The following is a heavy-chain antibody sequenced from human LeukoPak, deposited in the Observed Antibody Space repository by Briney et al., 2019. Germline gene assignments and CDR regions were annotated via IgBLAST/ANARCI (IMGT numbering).Heavy chain of an antibody. CDR3: ARDEYSYGYYDY. J-gene: IGHJ4*02. CDR2: ISYDGSNK. D-gene: IGHD5-18*01. V-gene: IGHV3-30*04. CDR1: GFTFSSYA. Sequence: GGSLRLSCAASGFTFSSYAMHWVRQAPGKGLEWVAVISYDGSNKYYADSVKGRFTISRDNSKNTLYLQMNSLRAEDTAAYYCARDEYSYGYYDYWGQGTLVTVSS.